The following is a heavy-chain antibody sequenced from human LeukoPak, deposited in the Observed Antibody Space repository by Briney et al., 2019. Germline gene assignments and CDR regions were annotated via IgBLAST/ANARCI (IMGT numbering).Heavy chain of an antibody. J-gene: IGHJ1*01. CDR2: IYYSGRT. V-gene: IGHV4-39*01. Sequence: SETLSLTCTVSGGYISSSSYYWDWVRQPPGKRLEWIGDIYYSGRTYYSSSLKSRLTISLDTSKNQFSLKVNSVTAADTAVYYCARRRYYDSTGYLDWGQGTLVSISP. CDR3: ARRRYYDSTGYLD. CDR1: GGYISSSSYY. D-gene: IGHD3-22*01.